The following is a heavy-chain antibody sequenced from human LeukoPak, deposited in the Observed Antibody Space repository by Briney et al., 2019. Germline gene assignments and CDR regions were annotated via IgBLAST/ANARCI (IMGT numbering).Heavy chain of an antibody. CDR3: ARELSQLGHKWFDP. D-gene: IGHD6-13*01. CDR1: EFSVGSNY. V-gene: IGHV3-66*01. Sequence: QSGGSLRLSCAASEFSVGSNYMTWVRQAPGKGLEWVSLIYSGGSTYYADSVKGRFTISRDNSKNTLYLQMSSLRPEDTAVYYCARELSQLGHKWFDPWGQGTLVTVSS. J-gene: IGHJ5*02. CDR2: IYSGGST.